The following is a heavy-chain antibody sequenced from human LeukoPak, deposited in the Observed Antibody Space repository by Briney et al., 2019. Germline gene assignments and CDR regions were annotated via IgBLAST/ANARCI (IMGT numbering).Heavy chain of an antibody. CDR1: GFTFSSYS. D-gene: IGHD3-9*01. V-gene: IGHV3-21*01. Sequence: KPGGSLRLSCAASGFTFSSYSMNWVRQAPGKGLGWVSSISSSSSYIYYADSVKGRFTISRDNAKNSLYLQMNSLRAEDTAVYYCASGLDLRYFDWSPSGLGYWGQGTLVTVPS. CDR3: ASGLDLRYFDWSPSGLGY. J-gene: IGHJ4*02. CDR2: ISSSSSYI.